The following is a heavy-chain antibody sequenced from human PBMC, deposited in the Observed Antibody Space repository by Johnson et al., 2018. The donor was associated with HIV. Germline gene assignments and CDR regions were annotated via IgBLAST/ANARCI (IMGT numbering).Heavy chain of an antibody. CDR3: ATLKGPRLHIAARRPDAFDI. V-gene: IGHV3-11*04. CDR2: ISSSGSTI. CDR1: GFTFSDYY. Sequence: QVHLVESGGGVVQPGRSLRLSCVASGFTFSDYYMSWIRQAPGKGLEWVSYISSSGSTIYYADSVKGRFTISRDNAKNSLYLQMNSLRAEDTAVYYCATLKGPRLHIAARRPDAFDIWGQGTMVTVSS. J-gene: IGHJ3*02. D-gene: IGHD6-6*01.